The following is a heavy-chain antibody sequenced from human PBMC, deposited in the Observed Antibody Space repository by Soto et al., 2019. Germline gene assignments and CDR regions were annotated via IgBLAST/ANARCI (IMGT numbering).Heavy chain of an antibody. V-gene: IGHV3-23*01. CDR3: AKGSVLIVYAPCDP. J-gene: IGHJ5*02. CDR1: GVSLGRYA. D-gene: IGHD2-8*01. CDR2: ISGSGGST. Sequence: LTPSRGAYGVSLGRYAMSWVRQAPGKGLEWVSAISGSGGSTYYADSVKGRFTISRDNSKNTLYLQMNSLRAEDTAVYYCAKGSVLIVYAPCDPCGQGTLVTVSS.